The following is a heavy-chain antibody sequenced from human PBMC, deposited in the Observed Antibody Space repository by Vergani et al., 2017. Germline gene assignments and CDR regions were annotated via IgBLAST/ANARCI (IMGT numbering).Heavy chain of an antibody. J-gene: IGHJ4*02. CDR2: ISFDGTNE. D-gene: IGHD2-2*02. CDR3: VRDRGLWAGGRCYTEAWDY. CDR1: GFALNRHA. Sequence: VQLLESGGGLVQSGGSLRLSCVVSGFALNRHAMYWVRQAPGKGLEWVVGISFDGTNEYYPDLVKGRFTISRDIAKNTLYLQVRSLRLEDTGVYHCVRDRGLWAGGRCYTEAWDYWGQGTPVTVSS. V-gene: IGHV3-30-3*01.